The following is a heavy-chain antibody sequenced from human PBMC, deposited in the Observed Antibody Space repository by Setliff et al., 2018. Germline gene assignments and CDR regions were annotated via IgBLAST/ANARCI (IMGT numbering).Heavy chain of an antibody. J-gene: IGHJ4*02. Sequence: SETLSLTCTVSGGSVKSHYWSWIRQTPEKGLEWIGFVFYSGDTRYNPSLKSRVTMSVDTSKNQFSLKLSSVTAADTAVYYCARDRTYYGSGTYTRWFDYWGQGTLVTVSS. D-gene: IGHD3-10*01. CDR3: ARDRTYYGSGTYTRWFDY. V-gene: IGHV4-59*02. CDR2: VFYSGDT. CDR1: GGSVKSHY.